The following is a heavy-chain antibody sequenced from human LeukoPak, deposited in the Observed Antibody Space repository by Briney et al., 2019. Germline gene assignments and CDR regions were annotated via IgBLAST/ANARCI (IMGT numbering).Heavy chain of an antibody. Sequence: ASVKVSCKASGYTFTSYGISWVRQAPGQGLEWTGWISAYNGNTNYAQKLQGRVTMTTDTSTSTAYMELRSLRSDDTAVYYCARDRGDYYDSSGYGAFDIWGQGTMVTVSS. CDR3: ARDRGDYYDSSGYGAFDI. CDR2: ISAYNGNT. CDR1: GYTFTSYG. V-gene: IGHV1-18*01. D-gene: IGHD3-22*01. J-gene: IGHJ3*02.